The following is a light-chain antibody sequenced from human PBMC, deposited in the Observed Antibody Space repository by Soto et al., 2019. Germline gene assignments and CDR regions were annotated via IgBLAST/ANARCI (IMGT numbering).Light chain of an antibody. CDR1: SSDVGDYNL. Sequence: QSALTQPASVSGSPGQSITITSTGTSSDVGDYNLVSWYQQHPGKAPKLMIYDVSTRPSGVSNRFSGSKSGNTASLTISGLQAEDEADYYCSSYTTSSTLEGVFGTGTKVTVL. V-gene: IGLV2-14*03. CDR2: DVS. J-gene: IGLJ1*01. CDR3: SSYTTSSTLEGV.